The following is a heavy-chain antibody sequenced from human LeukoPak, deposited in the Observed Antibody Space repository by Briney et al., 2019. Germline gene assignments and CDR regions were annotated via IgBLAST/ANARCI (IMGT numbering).Heavy chain of an antibody. J-gene: IGHJ2*01. CDR3: ASRYSSGWPVGYFDL. D-gene: IGHD6-19*01. Sequence: PSETLSLTCAVYGGSFSGYHWSWIRQPPGKGLEWIGEINYSGSTNYNPSLKSRVTISVDTSKNQFSLKLSSVTAADTAVYYCASRYSSGWPVGYFDLWGRGTLVTVSS. CDR2: INYSGST. CDR1: GGSFSGYH. V-gene: IGHV4-34*01.